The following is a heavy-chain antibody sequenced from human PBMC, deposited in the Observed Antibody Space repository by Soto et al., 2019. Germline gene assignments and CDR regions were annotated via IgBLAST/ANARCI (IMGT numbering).Heavy chain of an antibody. V-gene: IGHV1-8*01. J-gene: IGHJ5*02. CDR3: ARMASSGSLNWFDP. CDR2: MNPGSGNT. CDR1: GYTFTYYE. Sequence: QVQLVQSGAEVKRPGASVKVSCKASGYTFTYYEINWVRQATGQGLEWMGWMNPGSGNTGYAHKFQGRVTMTRNISISTAYMELSRLGSDDTAIYYCARMASSGSLNWFDPWGQGTLVTVSS. D-gene: IGHD3-10*01.